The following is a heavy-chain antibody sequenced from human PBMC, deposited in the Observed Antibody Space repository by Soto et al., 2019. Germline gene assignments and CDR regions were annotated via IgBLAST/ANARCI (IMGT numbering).Heavy chain of an antibody. CDR1: GFTFSSYA. V-gene: IGHV3-23*01. Sequence: GGSLRLSCAASGFTFSSYAMSWVHESPGGXRELVSAISGSGGSTYYADSVKGRFTISRDNSKNTLYLQMNSLRAEDTAVYYCAKDGHRGYSSSWSTAFDSWGQGTMVTVSS. CDR3: AKDGHRGYSSSWSTAFDS. D-gene: IGHD6-13*01. CDR2: ISGSGGST. J-gene: IGHJ3*02.